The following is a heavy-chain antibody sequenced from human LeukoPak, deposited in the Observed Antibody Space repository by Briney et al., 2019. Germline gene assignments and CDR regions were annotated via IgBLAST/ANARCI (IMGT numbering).Heavy chain of an antibody. D-gene: IGHD6-19*01. V-gene: IGHV1-69*10. CDR1: GGTFSSYA. J-gene: IGHJ6*02. CDR2: IIPILGIA. Sequence: ASVKVSCKASGGTFSSYAISWVRQAPGQGLEWMGGIIPILGIANYAQKFQGRVTITADKSTSTAYMELSSLRSEDTAVYYCARYVLAVAVSYYYGMDVWGQGTTVTVSS. CDR3: ARYVLAVAVSYYYGMDV.